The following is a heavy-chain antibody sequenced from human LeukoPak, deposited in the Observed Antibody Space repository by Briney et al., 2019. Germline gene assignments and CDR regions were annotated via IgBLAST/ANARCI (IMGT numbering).Heavy chain of an antibody. Sequence: SKTLSLTRAVYGGSFSGYYWSWIRQPPGKGLEWIGEINHSGSTNYNPSLKSRVTISVDTSKNQFSLKLSSVTAADTAVYYCARGGGWYSRSRGMDVWGQGTTVTVSS. CDR1: GGSFSGYY. CDR2: INHSGST. J-gene: IGHJ6*02. D-gene: IGHD6-19*01. V-gene: IGHV4-34*01. CDR3: ARGGGWYSRSRGMDV.